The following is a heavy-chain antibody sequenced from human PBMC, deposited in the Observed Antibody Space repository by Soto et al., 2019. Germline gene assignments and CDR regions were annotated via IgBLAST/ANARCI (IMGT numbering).Heavy chain of an antibody. Sequence: HPGGSLRLSCAASGFTFSSYAMSWVRQAPGKGLEWVSAISGSGGSTYYADSVKGRFTISRDNSKNTLYLQMNSLRAEDTAVYYCAKGTNWNYVDYSYYYMDVWGKGTTVTVSS. J-gene: IGHJ6*03. V-gene: IGHV3-23*01. CDR3: AKGTNWNYVDYSYYYMDV. CDR2: ISGSGGST. CDR1: GFTFSSYA. D-gene: IGHD1-7*01.